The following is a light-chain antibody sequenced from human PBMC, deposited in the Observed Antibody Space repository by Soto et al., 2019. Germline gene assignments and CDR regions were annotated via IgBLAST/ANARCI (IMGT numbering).Light chain of an antibody. V-gene: IGLV2-8*01. CDR2: EVT. Sequence: QSALAQPPSASGSPGQSVTISCTGTSSDVGDNYVSWYQQHLGKAPKLIIYEVTLRPSGVPDRFSCSKSGNTASLTVSGLQADDEDDYYCSAYAGSNTFVFGTGTKLTVL. J-gene: IGLJ1*01. CDR1: SSDVGDNY. CDR3: SAYAGSNTFV.